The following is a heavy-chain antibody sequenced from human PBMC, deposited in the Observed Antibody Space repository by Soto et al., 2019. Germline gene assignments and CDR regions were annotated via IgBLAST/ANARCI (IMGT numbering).Heavy chain of an antibody. D-gene: IGHD3-10*01. CDR1: GFTFSSYW. CDR2: ISSDGSTT. J-gene: IGHJ4*02. V-gene: IGHV3-74*01. Sequence: EVQLVESGGGLVQPGGSLRLSCAVSGFTFSSYWMHWVRQAPGKGLVWVSRISSDGSTTTYADSVKDRFTISRDNVKNTLYLQMNSLRDEDTAVYYCARGYPDGSGTLDWGQGTRVTVSS. CDR3: ARGYPDGSGTLD.